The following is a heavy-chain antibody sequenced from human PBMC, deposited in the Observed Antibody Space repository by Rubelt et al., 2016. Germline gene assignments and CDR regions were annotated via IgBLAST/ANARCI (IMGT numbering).Heavy chain of an antibody. Sequence: QVQLQESGPGLVKPSETLSLTCTVSGGSISGSYWRWIRQPPGKGLEWIGYTFYRGSTNYNPSLKSRVPLSVDTSKNQFSLRRSAVTAADTVVYYWAREKVREVIGAFDIWGRGTMVTVSS. CDR1: GGSISGSY. CDR3: AREKVREVIGAFDI. J-gene: IGHJ3*02. V-gene: IGHV4-59*01. D-gene: IGHD3-10*01. CDR2: TFYRGST.